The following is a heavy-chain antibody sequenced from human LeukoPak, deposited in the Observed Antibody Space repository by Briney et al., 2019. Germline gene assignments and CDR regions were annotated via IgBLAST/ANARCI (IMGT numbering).Heavy chain of an antibody. D-gene: IGHD3-10*01. CDR2: IYTSGSI. J-gene: IGHJ4*02. CDR3: ARDTWFGAGRTFDY. Sequence: SETLSLTCSVSGGSISSGSYYWSWIRQPAGKGLEWIGRIYTSGSINYNPSLKSRVTISVDTSKNQFSLRLSSVTAADTAVYYCARDTWFGAGRTFDYWGQGTLVTVSS. V-gene: IGHV4-61*02. CDR1: GGSISSGSYY.